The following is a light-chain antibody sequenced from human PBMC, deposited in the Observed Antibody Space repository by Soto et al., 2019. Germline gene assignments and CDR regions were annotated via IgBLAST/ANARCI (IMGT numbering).Light chain of an antibody. CDR3: QQYGSSPWT. CDR1: QTISSNY. CDR2: GSS. V-gene: IGKV3-20*01. Sequence: ETVLTQSPGTLSLSPGERATLSCRASQTISSNYLAWYRQTPGQPPSLLIYGSSNRATGIADRFSGSGSGKDFTLIISILEPEDFALYYCQQYGSSPWTFGQGTKVEIK. J-gene: IGKJ1*01.